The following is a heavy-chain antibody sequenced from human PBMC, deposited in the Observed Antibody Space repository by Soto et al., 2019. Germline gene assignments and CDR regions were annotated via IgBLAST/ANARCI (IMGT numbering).Heavy chain of an antibody. Sequence: EVQLLESGGGLVQPGGSLRLSCAASGFTFTSYAMNWVRQAPGKGLEWVSVISGSGGSTYYAHSVKGRFTISRDNSKNTLYLQMNSLRAEDTAVYYCAKRTTGCYFDLWGRGTLVTVSS. CDR3: AKRTTGCYFDL. CDR1: GFTFTSYA. V-gene: IGHV3-23*01. J-gene: IGHJ2*01. CDR2: ISGSGGST.